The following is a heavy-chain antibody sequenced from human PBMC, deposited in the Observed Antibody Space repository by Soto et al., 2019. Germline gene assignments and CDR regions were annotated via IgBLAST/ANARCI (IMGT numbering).Heavy chain of an antibody. CDR2: ISAYNGNT. V-gene: IGHV1-18*04. Sequence: ASVKVSCKASGYTFTSYGISWVRQAPGQVLEWMGWISAYNGNTNYAQKLQGRVTMTTDTSTSTAYMELRGLRSDDTAVYYCARDGYDHVWGSYRYTKPNWFDPWGQGTLVTVSS. D-gene: IGHD3-16*02. CDR3: ARDGYDHVWGSYRYTKPNWFDP. J-gene: IGHJ5*02. CDR1: GYTFTSYG.